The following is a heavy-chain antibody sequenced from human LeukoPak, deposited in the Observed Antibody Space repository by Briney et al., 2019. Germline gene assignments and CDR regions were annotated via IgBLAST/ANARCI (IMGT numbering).Heavy chain of an antibody. Sequence: PAASVKVSCKASGYTFTSYYMHWVRQAPGQGLEWMGMIYPRDGSTSYAQKFQGRVTVTRDTSTSTVHMELSGLRSEDTAVYYCARDQEAFDYWGQGTLVTVSS. CDR2: IYPRDGST. V-gene: IGHV1-46*01. CDR1: GYTFTSYY. J-gene: IGHJ4*02. CDR3: ARDQEAFDY.